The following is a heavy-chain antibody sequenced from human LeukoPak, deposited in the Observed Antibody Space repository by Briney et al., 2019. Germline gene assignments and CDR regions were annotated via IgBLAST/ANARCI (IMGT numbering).Heavy chain of an antibody. J-gene: IGHJ6*04. CDR2: ISHDGSNK. V-gene: IGHV3-30*04. D-gene: IGHD3-10*02. Sequence: PGRSLRLSCAASGFTFSSYAMHWVRQAPGEGLEWVAVISHDGSNKYYADSVKGRFTISRDNAKNSLYLQMNSLRAEDTAVYYCAELGITMIGGVWGKGTTVTISS. CDR1: GFTFSSYA. CDR3: AELGITMIGGV.